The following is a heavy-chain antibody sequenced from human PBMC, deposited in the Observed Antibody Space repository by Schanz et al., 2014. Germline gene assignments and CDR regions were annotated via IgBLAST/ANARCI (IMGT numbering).Heavy chain of an antibody. D-gene: IGHD3-10*01. CDR3: ARLRGGGVIITT. CDR2: MYSSGST. J-gene: IGHJ5*02. CDR1: GGSINSGGYR. Sequence: QLQLQESGPGLVKASETLSLTCSVSGGSINSGGYRWGWIRQPPGKGLEWIGTMYSSGSTYYNPSQKRRVTPPENTSRNQSPWKVFSVPAADTALYYCARLRGGGVIITTWGQGTLVTVSS. V-gene: IGHV4-39*01.